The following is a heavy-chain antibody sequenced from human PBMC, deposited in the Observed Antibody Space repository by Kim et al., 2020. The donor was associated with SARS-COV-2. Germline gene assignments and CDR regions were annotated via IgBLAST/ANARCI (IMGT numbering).Heavy chain of an antibody. D-gene: IGHD3-9*01. CDR2: IYHSGST. Sequence: SETLSLTCAVSGGSISSSNWWSWVRQPPGKGLEWIGEIYHSGSTNYNPSLKSRVTISVDKSKNQFSLKLSSVTAADTAVYYCARTPRYFDWLFEGEMENWGQGTLVTVSS. CDR3: ARTPRYFDWLFEGEMEN. J-gene: IGHJ4*02. CDR1: GGSISSSNW. V-gene: IGHV4-4*02.